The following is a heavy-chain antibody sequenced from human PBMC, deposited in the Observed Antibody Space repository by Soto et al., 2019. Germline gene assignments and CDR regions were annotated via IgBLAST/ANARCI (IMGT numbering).Heavy chain of an antibody. CDR2: IIPIFGTA. V-gene: IGHV1-69*06. J-gene: IGHJ5*02. CDR3: ARAYLGYCSSTSCHGAWFDP. CDR1: GGTFSSYA. Sequence: QVQLVQSGAEVKKPGSSVKVSCKASGGTFSSYAISWVRQAPGQGLEWMGGIIPIFGTANYAQKFQGRVTNTADKSTSTAYMKLSSLRSEDTAVYYCARAYLGYCSSTSCHGAWFDPWGQGTLVTVSS. D-gene: IGHD2-2*01.